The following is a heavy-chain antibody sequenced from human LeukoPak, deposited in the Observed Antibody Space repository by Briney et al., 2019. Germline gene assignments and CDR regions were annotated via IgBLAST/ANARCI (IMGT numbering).Heavy chain of an antibody. D-gene: IGHD2-2*01. V-gene: IGHV4-59*03. Sequence: SETLSLTCTVSGASFSIYSWSWLRQPPGQGLEWIGYIYDSGSPNYNPSLKSRVSMSVDASRNQFSLKVNSVTVADTAVYYCAKSNRYCNSASCYEAFDIWGRGTMVTVSS. CDR3: AKSNRYCNSASCYEAFDI. CDR2: IYDSGSP. J-gene: IGHJ3*02. CDR1: GASFSIYS.